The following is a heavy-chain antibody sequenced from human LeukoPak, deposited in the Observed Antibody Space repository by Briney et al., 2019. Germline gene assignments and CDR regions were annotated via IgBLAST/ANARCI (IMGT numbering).Heavy chain of an antibody. CDR3: ARRGLQSEYFDY. V-gene: IGHV5-51*01. CDR1: GYSFTSHW. D-gene: IGHD4-11*01. Sequence: GESLKISCKGSGYSFTSHWIAWVRQMPGKGLEYVGIIYPGDSDTRYSPSFQGQVTISADKSITTAYLRWSSLKASDTAMYYCARRGLQSEYFDYWGQGTLVTVSS. J-gene: IGHJ4*02. CDR2: IYPGDSDT.